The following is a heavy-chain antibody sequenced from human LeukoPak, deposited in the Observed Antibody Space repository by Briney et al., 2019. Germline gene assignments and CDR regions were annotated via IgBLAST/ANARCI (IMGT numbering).Heavy chain of an antibody. CDR2: IHDRGSD. V-gene: IGHV4-61*01. Sequence: PSETLSLTCSVYGASITNTNFWWTWIRQSPGRGLEWIGYIHDRGSDKYNPALESRATLSVDTSKNQFSLKLNSVTAADTAVYYCARYGLVEFRNAFQYWGQGILVSVSS. CDR1: GASITNTNFW. J-gene: IGHJ1*01. CDR3: ARYGLVEFRNAFQY. D-gene: IGHD6-6*01.